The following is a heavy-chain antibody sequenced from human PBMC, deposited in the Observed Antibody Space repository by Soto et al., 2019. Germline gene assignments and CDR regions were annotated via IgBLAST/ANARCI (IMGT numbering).Heavy chain of an antibody. V-gene: IGHV4-59*01. Sequence: PSETLSLTCTVSGGSMSRYYSTWIRQPPGKGLEWIGNIHYTGSTNYNPSLKSRVTILLGTSTSQFSLKVSSVTAADTAVYYCARDLTISSTDGPLDPWGHGTLV. CDR1: GGSMSRYY. J-gene: IGHJ5*02. CDR2: IHYTGST. D-gene: IGHD1-1*01. CDR3: ARDLTISSTDGPLDP.